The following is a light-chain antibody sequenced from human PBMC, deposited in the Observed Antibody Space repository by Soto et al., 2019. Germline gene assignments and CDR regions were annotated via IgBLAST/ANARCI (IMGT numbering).Light chain of an antibody. V-gene: IGLV1-40*01. CDR1: SSNIGAGYD. J-gene: IGLJ3*02. CDR2: GNS. CDR3: QSYDSSLSAWV. Sequence: QSVLTQPPSVSGAPGQRVTISCTGSSSNIGAGYDVHWYQQLPGTAPKLLIYGNSNRPSGDPDRFSGSKSGSSSSLAITGLQAEDEADYYCQSYDSSLSAWVFGGGTKLTVL.